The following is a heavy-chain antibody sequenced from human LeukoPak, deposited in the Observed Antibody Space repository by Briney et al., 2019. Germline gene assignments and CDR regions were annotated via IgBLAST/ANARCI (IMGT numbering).Heavy chain of an antibody. J-gene: IGHJ6*03. V-gene: IGHV4-39*01. Sequence: SETLSLTCTVSGGSISSSSYYWGWIRQPPGKGLEWIGSIYYSGSTYYNPSLKSRVTISVDTSKNQFSLKLSSVTAADTAVYYCARPEQTPNWNYVPHYYYMDVWSKGTTVTVSS. CDR1: GGSISSSSYY. CDR2: IYYSGST. D-gene: IGHD1-7*01. CDR3: ARPEQTPNWNYVPHYYYMDV.